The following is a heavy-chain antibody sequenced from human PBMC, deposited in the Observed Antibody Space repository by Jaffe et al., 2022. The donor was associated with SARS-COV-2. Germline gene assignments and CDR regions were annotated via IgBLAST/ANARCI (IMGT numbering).Heavy chain of an antibody. D-gene: IGHD3-16*01. Sequence: QVHLVQSGAEVAKPGASVKVSCKVSGNIAADLSIHWVRQAPGEGLEWMGGFDPEEREIFYAQKFQGRVTMTEDTSTDTAYMELSSLRSEDTAVYYCATVVGVREHLFDFWGQGTLVTVSS. CDR3: ATVVGVREHLFDF. J-gene: IGHJ4*02. CDR1: GNIAADLS. V-gene: IGHV1-24*01. CDR2: FDPEEREI.